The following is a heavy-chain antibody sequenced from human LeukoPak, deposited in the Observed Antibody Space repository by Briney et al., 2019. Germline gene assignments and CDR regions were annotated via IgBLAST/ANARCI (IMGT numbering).Heavy chain of an antibody. CDR1: GYTFTANY. CDR2: IDPEDGET. J-gene: IGHJ6*03. D-gene: IGHD4-17*01. V-gene: IGHV1-69-2*01. CDR3: ATGAGDTAPHYYYYMDV. Sequence: GATVKISCKASGYTFTANYVHWVQQAPGKGLEGMGRIDPEDGETIYAEKLQGRVTITADTSTDTAYMEVSSLRSEDTAVYYCATGAGDTAPHYYYYMDVWGKGNTVTVSS.